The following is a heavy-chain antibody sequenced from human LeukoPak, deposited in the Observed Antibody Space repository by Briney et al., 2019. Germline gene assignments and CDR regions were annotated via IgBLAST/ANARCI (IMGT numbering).Heavy chain of an antibody. CDR3: AGGASNWNFDYYGMDV. CDR1: GFTFSSCE. V-gene: IGHV3-48*03. Sequence: GGSLRLSCAASGFTFSSCEMNWVRQAPGKGLEWVSYISSSGSTIYYADSVKGRFTISRDNAKNSLYLQMNSLRAEDTAVYYCAGGASNWNFDYYGMDVWGQGTTVTVSS. J-gene: IGHJ6*02. CDR2: ISSSGSTI. D-gene: IGHD1-1*01.